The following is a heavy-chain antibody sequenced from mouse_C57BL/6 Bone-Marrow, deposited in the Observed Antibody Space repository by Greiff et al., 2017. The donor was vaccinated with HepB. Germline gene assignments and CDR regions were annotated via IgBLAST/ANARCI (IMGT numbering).Heavy chain of an antibody. CDR1: GYTFTSYG. Sequence: QVLLKESGAELARPGASVKLSCKASGYTFTSYGISWVKQRTGQGLEWIGEIYPRSGNTYYNEKFKGKATLTADKSSSTAYMELRSLTSEDSAVYFCARGRWLLLAYWGQGTLVTVSA. V-gene: IGHV1-81*01. D-gene: IGHD2-3*01. J-gene: IGHJ3*01. CDR2: IYPRSGNT. CDR3: ARGRWLLLAY.